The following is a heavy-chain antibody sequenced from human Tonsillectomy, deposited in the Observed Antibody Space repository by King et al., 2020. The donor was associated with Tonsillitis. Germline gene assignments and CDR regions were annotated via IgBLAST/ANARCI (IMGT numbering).Heavy chain of an antibody. CDR3: AREDRAGDAFDI. V-gene: IGHV3-13*04. D-gene: IGHD6-13*01. Sequence: VQLVESGGGLVQPGGSLRLSCAASGFTFSSYDMHWVRQATGKGLEWVSAIGTAGDTYYPGSVKGRFTISRENAKNSLYLQMNSLRAGDTAVYYCAREDRAGDAFDIWGQGTTVTVSS. CDR1: GFTFSSYD. CDR2: IGTAGDT. J-gene: IGHJ3*02.